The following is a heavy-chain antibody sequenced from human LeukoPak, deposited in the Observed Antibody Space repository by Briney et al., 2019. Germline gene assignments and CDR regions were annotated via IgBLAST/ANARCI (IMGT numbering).Heavy chain of an antibody. CDR2: MSGSDAGT. CDR3: ARWGRWLHRYYFDY. Sequence: GGSLRLSCIASGFTFNSYAMSWVRQAPGKGLEWVSAMSGSDAGTYYADSVKGRFTISRDNSKNTLYLQMNSLRAEDTAVYYCARWGRWLHRYYFDYWGQGTLVTVSS. CDR1: GFTFNSYA. J-gene: IGHJ4*02. V-gene: IGHV3-23*01. D-gene: IGHD5-24*01.